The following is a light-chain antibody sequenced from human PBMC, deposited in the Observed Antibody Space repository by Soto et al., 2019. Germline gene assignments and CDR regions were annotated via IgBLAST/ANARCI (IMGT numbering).Light chain of an antibody. CDR2: EGS. J-gene: IGLJ3*02. CDR3: CSYADSSTGV. CDR1: SSDVGSYNL. Sequence: QSALTQPASVSGSRGQSITISCTGTSSDVGSYNLVSWYQHHPGKGPKLMIYEGSKRPSGVSNRFSGSKSGNTASLTISGLQAEDEADYYCCSYADSSTGVFGGGTQLTVL. V-gene: IGLV2-23*01.